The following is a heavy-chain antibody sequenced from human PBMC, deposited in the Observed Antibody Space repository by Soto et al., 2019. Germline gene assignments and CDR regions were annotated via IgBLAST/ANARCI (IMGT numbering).Heavy chain of an antibody. J-gene: IGHJ4*02. D-gene: IGHD6-13*01. Sequence: VQLLESGGGLVQPGGSLRLSCAASGFTFSSYAMSWVRQAPGKGLEWVSAISGSGGSTYYADSVKGRFTISRDNSKNTLYLQMNSLRAEDTAVFYCAKAYSSSWYLFDYWGQGTLVTVSS. CDR3: AKAYSSSWYLFDY. CDR1: GFTFSSYA. V-gene: IGHV3-23*01. CDR2: ISGSGGST.